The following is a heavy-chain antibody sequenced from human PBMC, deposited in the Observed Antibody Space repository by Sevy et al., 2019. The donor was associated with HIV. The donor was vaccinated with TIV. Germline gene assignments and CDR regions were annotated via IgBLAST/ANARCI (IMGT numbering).Heavy chain of an antibody. D-gene: IGHD4-17*01. J-gene: IGHJ6*02. V-gene: IGHV1-2*02. CDR1: GYIFSDYY. CDR2: INSDSGVT. Sequence: ASVKVSCKASGYIFSDYYIHWVRQAPGQGLEWMAWINSDSGVTIYAQRFQSEVTVTRDTSLRTAYLELTNLKSNDTAIYYCARLTTQPTSDLYGLDVWGQGTTVTVSS. CDR3: ARLTTQPTSDLYGLDV.